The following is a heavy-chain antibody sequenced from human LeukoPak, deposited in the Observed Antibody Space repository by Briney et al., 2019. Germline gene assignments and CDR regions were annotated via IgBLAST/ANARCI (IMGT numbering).Heavy chain of an antibody. CDR1: GFTVSSNY. CDR2: IYSGGST. V-gene: IGHV3-66*02. J-gene: IGHJ4*02. CDR3: ARDTSGSYYFDC. D-gene: IGHD1-26*01. Sequence: PGGSLRLSCAASGFTVSSNYMSWVRQAPGKGLEWVSVIYSGGSTYYADSVKGRFTISRDKSKNTLYLQMNSLRAEDTAVYYCARDTSGSYYFDCWGQGTLVTVSS.